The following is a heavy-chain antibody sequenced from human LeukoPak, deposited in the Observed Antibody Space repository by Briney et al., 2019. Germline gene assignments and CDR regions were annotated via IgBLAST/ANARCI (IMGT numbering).Heavy chain of an antibody. CDR3: ASHGKTNDATIRGFDY. J-gene: IGHJ4*02. D-gene: IGHD5-12*01. Sequence: GESLQISCKGSGYSFTDYWIGWVRQMPGKGLEWMGLIYPGDSHTTYSPSFQGQVTISADKSISTAYLQWSSLKASDTAMYYCASHGKTNDATIRGFDYWGQGTLVTVSS. CDR1: GYSFTDYW. CDR2: IYPGDSHT. V-gene: IGHV5-51*01.